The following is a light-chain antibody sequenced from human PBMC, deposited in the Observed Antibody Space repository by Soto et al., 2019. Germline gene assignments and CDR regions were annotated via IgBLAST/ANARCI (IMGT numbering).Light chain of an antibody. CDR1: QTISSW. Sequence: DIQMTQSPSTLSGSVGDRVTVTCRASQTISSWLAWYQQKPGKAPKLLIYKASTLKSGVPSRFSGSGSGTEFTLTISSLQPEDFATYYCQQSYSTLSITFGQGTQLEIK. J-gene: IGKJ5*01. CDR3: QQSYSTLSIT. CDR2: KAS. V-gene: IGKV1-5*03.